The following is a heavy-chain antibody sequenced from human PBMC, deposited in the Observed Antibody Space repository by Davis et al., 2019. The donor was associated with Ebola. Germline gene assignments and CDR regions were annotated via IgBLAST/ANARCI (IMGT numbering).Heavy chain of an antibody. CDR3: ARGGPPAHIVVVPAAYRYGMDV. CDR1: GYTFTGYY. CDR2: INPHSGGT. Sequence: ASVKVSCKASGYTFTGYYMHWVRQAPGQGLEWMGRINPHSGGTEYAQNFQGRVTMTRDTSINTAYMELSSLRSDDTAVYYCARGGPPAHIVVVPAAYRYGMDVWGKGTTVTVSS. V-gene: IGHV1-2*06. J-gene: IGHJ6*04. D-gene: IGHD2-2*01.